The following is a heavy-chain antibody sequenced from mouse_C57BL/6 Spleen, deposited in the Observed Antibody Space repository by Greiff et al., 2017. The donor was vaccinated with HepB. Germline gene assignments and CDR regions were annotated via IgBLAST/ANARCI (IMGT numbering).Heavy chain of an antibody. CDR2: IYPGDGDT. Sequence: VQLVESGPELVKPGASVKISCKASGYAFSSSWMNWVKQRPGKGLEWIGRIYPGDGDTNYNGKFKGKSTLTADKSSSTAYMQLSSLTSEDSAVYFCAFITTVEGDYWGQGTTLTVSS. CDR3: AFITTVEGDY. CDR1: GYAFSSSW. D-gene: IGHD1-1*01. J-gene: IGHJ2*01. V-gene: IGHV1-82*01.